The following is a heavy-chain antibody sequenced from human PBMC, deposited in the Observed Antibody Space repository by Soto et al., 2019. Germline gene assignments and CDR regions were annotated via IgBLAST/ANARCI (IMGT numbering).Heavy chain of an antibody. CDR1: GFTFSSYA. Sequence: QVQLVESGGGVVQPGRSLRLSCAASGFTFSSYAMHWVHQAPGKGLEWVAVISYDGSNKYYADSVKGRFTISRDNSKNTLYLQMNSLRAEDTAVYYCASGPIAAVPYWGQGTLVTVSS. J-gene: IGHJ4*02. D-gene: IGHD6-6*01. CDR2: ISYDGSNK. V-gene: IGHV3-30-3*01. CDR3: ASGPIAAVPY.